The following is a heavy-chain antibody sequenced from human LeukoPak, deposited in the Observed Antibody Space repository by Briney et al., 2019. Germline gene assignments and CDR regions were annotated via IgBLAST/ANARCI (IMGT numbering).Heavy chain of an antibody. CDR1: GFTFSSYA. Sequence: PGRSLRLSCAASGFTFSSYAMHWVRQAPGKGLEWVAVISYDGSNKYYADSVKGRFTISRDNSKNTLYLQMNSLRAEDTAVYYCAKDQAIDGSYYFDYWGQGTLVTVSS. V-gene: IGHV3-30-3*01. J-gene: IGHJ4*02. CDR2: ISYDGSNK. CDR3: AKDQAIDGSYYFDY. D-gene: IGHD1-26*01.